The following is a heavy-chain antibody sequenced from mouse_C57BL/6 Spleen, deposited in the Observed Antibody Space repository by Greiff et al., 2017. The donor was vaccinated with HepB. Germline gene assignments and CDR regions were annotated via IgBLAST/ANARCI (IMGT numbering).Heavy chain of an antibody. CDR2: IWSDGST. D-gene: IGHD2-1*01. V-gene: IGHV2-6-1*01. J-gene: IGHJ4*01. Sequence: VQLQESGPGLVAPSQSLSITCTVSGFSLTSYGVHWVRQPPGKGLEWLVVIWSDGSTTYNSALKSRLSISKDNSKSQVFLKMNSLQTDDTDMYYCARHKGYGNYGYYAMDYWGQGTSVTVSS. CDR1: GFSLTSYG. CDR3: ARHKGYGNYGYYAMDY.